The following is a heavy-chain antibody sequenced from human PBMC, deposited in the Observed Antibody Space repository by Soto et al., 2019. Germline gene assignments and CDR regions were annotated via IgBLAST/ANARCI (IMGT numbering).Heavy chain of an antibody. D-gene: IGHD2-15*01. CDR1: GFTFSSYA. Sequence: GGSLRLSCAASGFTFSSYAMSWVRQAPGKGLEWVSAISGSGGGTYYADSVKGRFTISRDNSKNTLYLQMNSLRAEDTAVYYCAKHSLIVVVCYFDYWGQGTLVTVSS. CDR3: AKHSLIVVVCYFDY. CDR2: ISGSGGGT. J-gene: IGHJ4*02. V-gene: IGHV3-23*01.